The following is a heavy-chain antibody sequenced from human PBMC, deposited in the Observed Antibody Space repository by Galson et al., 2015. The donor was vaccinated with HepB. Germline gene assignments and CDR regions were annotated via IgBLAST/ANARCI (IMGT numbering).Heavy chain of an antibody. V-gene: IGHV3-23*01. D-gene: IGHD3-10*01. CDR3: AKDRPGLLWFGGTPGYFDY. CDR1: GFTFSSYW. J-gene: IGHJ4*02. CDR2: ISGSGGST. Sequence: SLRLACAACGFTFSSYWMSWIRQAPGLGLEWVSAISGSGGSTYYADSVKGLFPISRDNSKNTLYLQMNSLRAEVTAVYYCAKDRPGLLWFGGTPGYFDYWGKETLVTVSS.